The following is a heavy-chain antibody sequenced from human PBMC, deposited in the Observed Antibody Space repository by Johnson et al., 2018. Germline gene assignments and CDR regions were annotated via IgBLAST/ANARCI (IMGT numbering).Heavy chain of an antibody. CDR2: ISYDGSNK. D-gene: IGHD3-3*01. J-gene: IGHJ6*02. CDR3: AKGGYYTYYYSYGMDV. CDR1: GFTFSSYG. V-gene: IGHV3-30*18. Sequence: VQLLETGGGVVQPGRSLRLSCAASGFTFSSYGMHWVRQAPGKGLEWVAVISYDGSNKYYADSVKGRFTISRDNSKNTLYLQMNSLRAEDTALYYCAKGGYYTYYYSYGMDVWGQGTTVTVSS.